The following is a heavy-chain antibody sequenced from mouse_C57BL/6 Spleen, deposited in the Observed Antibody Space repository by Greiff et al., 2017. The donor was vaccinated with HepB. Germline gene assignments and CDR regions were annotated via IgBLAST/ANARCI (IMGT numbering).Heavy chain of an antibody. CDR1: GFNIKDYY. V-gene: IGHV14-2*01. CDR2: IDPEDGET. D-gene: IGHD2-5*01. J-gene: IGHJ4*01. CDR3: ARRDYSNPYATDY. Sequence: EVKLVESGAELVKPGASVKLSCTASGFNIKDYYMHWVKQRPEQGLEWIGRIDPEDGETKYAPKFQGKATITADTSSNTAYLQLSSLTSEDTAVYYCARRDYSNPYATDYWDQGNSVTVSS.